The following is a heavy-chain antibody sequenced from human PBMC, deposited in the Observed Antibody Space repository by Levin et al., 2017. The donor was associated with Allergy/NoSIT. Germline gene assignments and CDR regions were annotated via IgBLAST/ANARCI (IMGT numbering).Heavy chain of an antibody. Sequence: GGSLRLSCAASEFTVLGTYMTWVRQAPGKGLEWVSLIYTGGNTNYAESVTGRFTISRDSSKNTLYLQMNSLRAEDTAVYYCARVSISGWDIDYWGQGALVTVSS. CDR3: ARVSISGWDIDY. J-gene: IGHJ4*02. V-gene: IGHV3-66*01. CDR2: IYTGGNT. CDR1: EFTVLGTY. D-gene: IGHD6-19*01.